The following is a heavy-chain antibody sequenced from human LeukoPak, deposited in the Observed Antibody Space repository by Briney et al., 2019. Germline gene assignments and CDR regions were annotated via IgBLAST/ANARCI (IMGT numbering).Heavy chain of an antibody. CDR1: GFTFSSFA. CDR2: ISGSGGRT. J-gene: IGHJ5*02. CDR3: AREGTYYDSSGYYVS. V-gene: IGHV3-23*01. Sequence: GGSLRLSCAASGFTFSSFAMTWVRQAPGKGLEWVSVISGSGGRTYYADSVKGRFTLSRDNSNNTLSQEMSSLRAEDTAVYYCAREGTYYDSSGYYVSWGQGTLVTVSS. D-gene: IGHD3-22*01.